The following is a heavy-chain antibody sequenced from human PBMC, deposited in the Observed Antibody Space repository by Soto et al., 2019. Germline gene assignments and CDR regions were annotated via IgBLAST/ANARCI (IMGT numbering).Heavy chain of an antibody. D-gene: IGHD3-16*01. Sequence: ASVKVSCKASGGTLSTNAISWVRQAPGQGLEWMGAIIPMFGSPKYAQKFQGRVTITADNPTSTIYMELRSLRSDDTAVYYCAEGGFGNRPFDPWGQGTLVTVSS. CDR3: AEGGFGNRPFDP. J-gene: IGHJ5*02. CDR2: IIPMFGSP. V-gene: IGHV1-69*06. CDR1: GGTLSTNA.